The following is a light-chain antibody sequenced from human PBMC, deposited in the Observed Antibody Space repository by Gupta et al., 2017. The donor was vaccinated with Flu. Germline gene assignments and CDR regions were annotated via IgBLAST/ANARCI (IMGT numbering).Light chain of an antibody. CDR2: RDF. Sequence: SYALTQPLSLSVARGQTAGIRRGANNIGDKNVHWYQQTPRQAPVLVIYRDFSRPSGVSERFSASNSGNTATLTISSAQVGDEANYYCQVWDSSTANVVFGGGTKLTVL. CDR1: NIGDKN. V-gene: IGLV3-9*01. J-gene: IGLJ2*01. CDR3: QVWDSSTANVV.